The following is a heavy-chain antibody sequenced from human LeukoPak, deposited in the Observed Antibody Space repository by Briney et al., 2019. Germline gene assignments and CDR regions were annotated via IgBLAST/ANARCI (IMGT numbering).Heavy chain of an antibody. CDR3: ARSPLYYYGSGSYYKSWFDP. D-gene: IGHD3-10*01. V-gene: IGHV4-34*01. Sequence: PSETLSLTCAVYGGSFSGYYWSWIRQPPGKGLEWIGEINHSGSTNYNPSLKSRVTISVDTSKNQFSLKLSSVTAADTAVYCCARSPLYYYGSGSYYKSWFDPWGQGTLVTVSS. CDR2: INHSGST. J-gene: IGHJ5*02. CDR1: GGSFSGYY.